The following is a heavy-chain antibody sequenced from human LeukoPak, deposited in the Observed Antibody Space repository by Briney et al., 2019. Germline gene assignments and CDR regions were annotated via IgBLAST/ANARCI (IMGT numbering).Heavy chain of an antibody. CDR1: GGSISSGGYY. J-gene: IGHJ6*03. CDR3: AGVVQNYYYMDV. Sequence: PSETLSLTCTISGGSISSGGYYWSWIRQHPGKGLEWIGYIYYSGSTYYNPSLKSRVTISVDTSKNQFSLKLSSVTAADTAVYYCAGVVQNYYYMDVWGKGTTVTVSS. D-gene: IGHD2-8*01. CDR2: IYYSGST. V-gene: IGHV4-31*03.